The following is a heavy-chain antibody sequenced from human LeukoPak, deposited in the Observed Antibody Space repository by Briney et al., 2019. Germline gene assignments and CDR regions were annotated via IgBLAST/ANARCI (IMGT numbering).Heavy chain of an antibody. V-gene: IGHV1-18*01. CDR2: ISAYNGNT. CDR3: ARDGTRAYNWFDP. Sequence: ASVKVPCKASGYTFTSYGISWVRQAPGQGLKWMGWISAYNGNTNQAQKFQGRVTMTTDTSTSTAYMELRSLRSDDTAVYYCARDGTRAYNWFDPWGQGTLVTVSS. CDR1: GYTFTSYG. D-gene: IGHD1-26*01. J-gene: IGHJ5*02.